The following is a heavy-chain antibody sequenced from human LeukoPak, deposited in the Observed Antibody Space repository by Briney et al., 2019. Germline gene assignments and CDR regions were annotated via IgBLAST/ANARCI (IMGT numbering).Heavy chain of an antibody. CDR3: ARRAGAYSHPYDY. D-gene: IGHD4/OR15-4a*01. V-gene: IGHV1-2*02. CDR2: INPNSGGT. J-gene: IGHJ4*02. CDR1: GYTFTGYY. Sequence: RASVKVSCKASGYTFTGYYMHWVRQAPGQGLEWMGWINPNSGGTNYAQKFQGRVTMTRDTSISTAYMELSRRRSDDTAVYYCARRAGAYSHPYDYWGQGTLVTVSS.